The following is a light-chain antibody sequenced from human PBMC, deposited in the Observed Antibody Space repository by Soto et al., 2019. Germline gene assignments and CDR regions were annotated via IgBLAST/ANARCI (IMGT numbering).Light chain of an antibody. Sequence: STLFSCLVDRVTIIFRASQSITNWVAWYQHKPRKAPKLLNYKASRLQRAVPSRFSGSGSGTEFTLTISSQQADDFATYYCHPNNTLSRFG. CDR1: QSITNW. J-gene: IGKJ2*01. CDR3: HPNNTLSR. V-gene: IGKV1-5*03. CDR2: KAS.